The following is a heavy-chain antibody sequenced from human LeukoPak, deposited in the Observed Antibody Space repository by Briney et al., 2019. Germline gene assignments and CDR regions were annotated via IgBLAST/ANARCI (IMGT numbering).Heavy chain of an antibody. D-gene: IGHD1-14*01. CDR3: AKTGRSHYSATWNFDY. J-gene: IGHJ4*02. Sequence: PGGSLRLSCAASGFTFSSYAMSWVRQAPGKGLEWVSSISSDSNYIYYADSLKGRFTISRDNAKNSLFLQVNSLRAEDTAVYYCAKTGRSHYSATWNFDYWGQGTLVTVSS. CDR2: ISSDSNYI. CDR1: GFTFSSYA. V-gene: IGHV3-21*01.